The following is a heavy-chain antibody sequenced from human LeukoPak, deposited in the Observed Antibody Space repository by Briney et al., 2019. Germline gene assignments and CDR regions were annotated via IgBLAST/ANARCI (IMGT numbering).Heavy chain of an antibody. J-gene: IGHJ6*02. D-gene: IGHD3-22*01. CDR1: GFIFSSYA. CDR3: ARPLSWSSVYSYGMDV. CDR2: ISYNGGSE. Sequence: GRSLRLSCAASGFIFSSYAMYWVRQAPGKGLEWVAAISYNGGSEYYSDSVKGRFTISRDNSMNMLYLQMNSLRSEDTAVYYCARPLSWSSVYSYGMDVWGQGTTVTVSS. V-gene: IGHV3-30-3*01.